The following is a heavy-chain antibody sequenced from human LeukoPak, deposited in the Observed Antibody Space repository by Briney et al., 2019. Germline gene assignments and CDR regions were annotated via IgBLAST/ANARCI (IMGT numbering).Heavy chain of an antibody. CDR2: ISAYNGNT. D-gene: IGHD2-15*01. CDR3: ARGRVVVVAATPSRPNWFDP. J-gene: IGHJ5*02. V-gene: IGHV1-18*01. Sequence: ASVKVSCKASGYTFTSYGISWVRQAPGQGLEWMGWISAYNGNTNYAQKLQGRVTMTTDTSTSTAYMELRSLRSDDTAVYYCARGRVVVVAATPSRPNWFDPWGQGTLVTVSS. CDR1: GYTFTSYG.